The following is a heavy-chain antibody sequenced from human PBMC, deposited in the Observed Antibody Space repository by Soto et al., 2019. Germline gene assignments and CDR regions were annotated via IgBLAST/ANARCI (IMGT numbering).Heavy chain of an antibody. CDR1: GFSLTTTRMG. Sequence: QITLKESGPPLVRPAQTRTLTCAFSGFSLTTTRMGVAWIRQPPGKALEWLALIYWDDDKRYSPSMKNRLTVSKDTSTNRVVLTITNISPDDTGTYFCAHAGDFDLLSFDRWGPGTLVTVSS. J-gene: IGHJ4*02. CDR3: AHAGDFDLLSFDR. CDR2: IYWDDDK. D-gene: IGHD2-15*01. V-gene: IGHV2-5*02.